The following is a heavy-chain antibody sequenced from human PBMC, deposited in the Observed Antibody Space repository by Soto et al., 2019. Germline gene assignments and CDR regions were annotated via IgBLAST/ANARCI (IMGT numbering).Heavy chain of an antibody. D-gene: IGHD2-2*01. Sequence: PSETLSLTCAVSGGSISSSNWWSWVRQPPGKGLEWIGEIYHSGSTNYNPSLKSRVTISVDKSKNQFSLKLSSVSAADTAVYYCARRGGVLCHRSGGWFDPWGQGTLVTVSS. CDR1: GGSISSSNW. CDR2: IYHSGST. J-gene: IGHJ5*02. V-gene: IGHV4-4*02. CDR3: ARRGGVLCHRSGGWFDP.